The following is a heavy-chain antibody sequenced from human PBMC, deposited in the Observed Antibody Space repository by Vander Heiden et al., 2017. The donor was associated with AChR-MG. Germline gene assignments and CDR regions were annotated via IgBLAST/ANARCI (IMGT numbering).Heavy chain of an antibody. CDR2: ISSSSSYI. V-gene: IGHV3-21*01. CDR3: ARDLWDVDTAMVRVGRDDY. D-gene: IGHD5-18*01. CDR1: GFTFSTYS. Sequence: EVQLVESGGGLVKPGGSLRLSCAASGFTFSTYSMNWVRQAPGKGLEWVSSISSSSSYIYYADSVKGRFTISRDNAKNSLYLQMNSLRAEDTAVYYCARDLWDVDTAMVRVGRDDYWGQGTLVTVSS. J-gene: IGHJ4*02.